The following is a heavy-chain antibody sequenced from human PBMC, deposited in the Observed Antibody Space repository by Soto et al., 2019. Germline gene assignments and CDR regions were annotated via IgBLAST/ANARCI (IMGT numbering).Heavy chain of an antibody. V-gene: IGHV3-30*18. CDR3: AKIRTSGTGDAFDI. D-gene: IGHD3-3*01. CDR2: ISYDGGNK. CDR1: GFTFSSYG. J-gene: IGHJ3*02. Sequence: QVQLVESGGGVVQPGRSLRVSCAASGFTFSSYGLYWVRQAPVTGLEWLAGISYDGGNKFYADSVRGRFSISRDNSKNTLYLQMNSLRAEDTAVYYCAKIRTSGTGDAFDIWGQGTMVTVSS.